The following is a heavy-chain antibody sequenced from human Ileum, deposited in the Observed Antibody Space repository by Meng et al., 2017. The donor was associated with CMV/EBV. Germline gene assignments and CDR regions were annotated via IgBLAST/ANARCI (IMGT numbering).Heavy chain of an antibody. V-gene: IGHV3-30*02. CDR3: AKDRVLPNYYYYGMDV. CDR1: GFTFSSSV. J-gene: IGHJ6*01. Sequence: GESLKISCTASGFTFSSSVMHWVRQAPGKGLEWVAFIRYDGSNKYYADSVKGRFTISRDNSKNTLYLQMNSLRAEDTAVYYCAKDRVLPNYYYYGMDVWGQGTTVTGYS. CDR2: IRYDGSNK. D-gene: IGHD2/OR15-2a*01.